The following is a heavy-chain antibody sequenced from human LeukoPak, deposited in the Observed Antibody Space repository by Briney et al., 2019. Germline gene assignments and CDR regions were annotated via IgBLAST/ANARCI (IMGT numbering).Heavy chain of an antibody. CDR1: GGSISSYY. V-gene: IGHV4-59*04. CDR2: IYYSGST. D-gene: IGHD6-19*01. CDR3: ARRGRSGWYHNDAFDI. Sequence: PSETLSLTCTVSGGSISSYYWSWIRQPPGKGLEWIGYIYYSGSTYYNPSLKSRVTMSVDTSKNQFSLKLSSVTAVDTAVYYCARRGRSGWYHNDAFDIWGQGTMVTVSS. J-gene: IGHJ3*02.